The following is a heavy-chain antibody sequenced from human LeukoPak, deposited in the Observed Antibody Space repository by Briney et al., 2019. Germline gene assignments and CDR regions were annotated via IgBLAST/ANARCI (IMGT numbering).Heavy chain of an antibody. CDR3: ARESNSDYYDSSGYFDY. CDR2: ISGSGGST. CDR1: GFTFSSYA. V-gene: IGHV3-23*01. D-gene: IGHD3-22*01. Sequence: GGSLRLSCAASGFTFSSYAMSWVRQAPGKGLGWVSAISGSGGSTYYADSVKGRFTISRDNSKNTLYLQMNSLRAEDTAVYYCARESNSDYYDSSGYFDYWGQGTLVTVSS. J-gene: IGHJ4*02.